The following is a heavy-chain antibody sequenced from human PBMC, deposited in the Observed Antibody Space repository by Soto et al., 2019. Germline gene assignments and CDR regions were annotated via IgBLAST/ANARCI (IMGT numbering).Heavy chain of an antibody. V-gene: IGHV3-23*01. CDR2: ISRYGDFT. CDR3: AKDRYLDHDSRGYLFDN. CDR1: GFTFNIYA. Sequence: EVQLLESGGDLIQPGGSLRLSCAASGFTFNIYAMAWVRQAPGKGLEWVSAISRYGDFTYYADSVEGRFTISRDNSKNTLYLQMNSLRAEHTALYYCAKDRYLDHDSRGYLFDNWGQGTLVTVSS. J-gene: IGHJ4*02. D-gene: IGHD3-22*01.